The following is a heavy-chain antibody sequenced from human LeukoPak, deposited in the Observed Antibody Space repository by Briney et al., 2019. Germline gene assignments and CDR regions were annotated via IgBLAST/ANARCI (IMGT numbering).Heavy chain of an antibody. CDR2: INPNSGGT. J-gene: IGHJ4*02. V-gene: IGHV1-2*04. CDR1: GYTFTGYY. D-gene: IGHD3-22*01. CDR3: ARDDYDSSGYCY. Sequence: ASVKVSCKASGYTFTGYYMHWVRQAPGQGLEWMGWINPNSGGTNYAQKFQGWVTMTRDTSISTAYMELSRLRSDDTAVYYCARDDYDSSGYCYWGQGTLVTVSS.